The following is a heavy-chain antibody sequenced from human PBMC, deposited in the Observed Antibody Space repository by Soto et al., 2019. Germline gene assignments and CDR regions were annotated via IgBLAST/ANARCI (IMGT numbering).Heavy chain of an antibody. CDR1: GFTFSSYA. CDR2: ISYDGSNK. Sequence: PGGSLRLSCAASGFTFSSYAMHWVRQAPGKGLEWVAVISYDGSNKYYADSVKGRFTISRDNSKNTLYLQMNSLRAEDTAVYYCARERERLHSGYDWGYYYYGMDVWGQGTTVTVSS. D-gene: IGHD5-12*01. CDR3: ARERERLHSGYDWGYYYYGMDV. J-gene: IGHJ6*02. V-gene: IGHV3-30-3*01.